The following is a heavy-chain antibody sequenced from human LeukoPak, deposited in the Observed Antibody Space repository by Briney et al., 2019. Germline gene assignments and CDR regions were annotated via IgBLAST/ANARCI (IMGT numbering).Heavy chain of an antibody. CDR3: AREGISSGYYGNFDY. D-gene: IGHD3-22*01. CDR1: GFTFSSYA. CDR2: ISGSGGST. Sequence: PGGSLRLSCAASGFTFSSYAMSWVRQAPGKGLEWVSAISGSGGSTYYADSVKGRFTISRDNAKNSLYLQMNSLRAEDTAVYYCAREGISSGYYGNFDYWGQGTLVTVSS. V-gene: IGHV3-23*01. J-gene: IGHJ4*02.